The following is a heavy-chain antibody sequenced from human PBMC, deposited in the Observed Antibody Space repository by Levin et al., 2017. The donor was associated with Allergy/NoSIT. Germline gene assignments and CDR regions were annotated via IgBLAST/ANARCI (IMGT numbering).Heavy chain of an antibody. V-gene: IGHV3-30-3*01. J-gene: IGHJ4*02. CDR1: GFTFSSYA. Sequence: AGGSLRLSCAASGFTFSSYAMHWVRQAPGKGLEWVAVISYDGSNKYYADSVKGRFTISRDNSKNTLYLQMNSLRAEDTAVYYCARDGGYYDILTGYRPNNFDYWGQGTLVTVSS. CDR3: ARDGGYYDILTGYRPNNFDY. D-gene: IGHD3-9*01. CDR2: ISYDGSNK.